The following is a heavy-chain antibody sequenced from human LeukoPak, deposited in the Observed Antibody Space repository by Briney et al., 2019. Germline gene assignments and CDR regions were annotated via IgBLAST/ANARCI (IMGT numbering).Heavy chain of an antibody. V-gene: IGHV4-59*01. CDR1: GGAISSYY. Sequence: SETLSLTCTVPGGAISSYYWSWIRQPPGKGLEWIGYIYYSGSTNYNPSLKSRVTISVDTSKNQFSLKLSSVTAADTAVYYCARASPYYYDSSGYYPFDPWGQGTLVTVSS. D-gene: IGHD3-22*01. CDR2: IYYSGST. J-gene: IGHJ5*02. CDR3: ARASPYYYDSSGYYPFDP.